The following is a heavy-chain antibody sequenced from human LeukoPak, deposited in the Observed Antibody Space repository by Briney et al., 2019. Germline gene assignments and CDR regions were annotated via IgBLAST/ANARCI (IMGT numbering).Heavy chain of an antibody. Sequence: GGSLRLSCAASGFAFSGYGMHWVRQAPGKGLEWVALISYDGSNKYYADSVKGRFTISRDNSKDTLFLKMNSLRAEDTAVYFCANTYISSWYGPDYWGQGTLVTVSS. CDR1: GFAFSGYG. CDR3: ANTYISSWYGPDY. J-gene: IGHJ4*02. D-gene: IGHD6-13*01. V-gene: IGHV3-30*18. CDR2: ISYDGSNK.